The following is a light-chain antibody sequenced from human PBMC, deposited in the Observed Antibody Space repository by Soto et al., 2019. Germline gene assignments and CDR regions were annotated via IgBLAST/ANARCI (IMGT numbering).Light chain of an antibody. CDR1: SSDIGTYNY. CDR2: GDN. CDR3: QSYDISLHNYV. Sequence: QSALTQPASVSGSPGQSITISCTGTSSDIGTYNYVSWYQQHPGKAPKLLIYGDNNRPSGVPDRFSGSKSGTSASLAITRLQAEDEADYYCQSYDISLHNYVFGTGTTLTVL. J-gene: IGLJ1*01. V-gene: IGLV2-14*01.